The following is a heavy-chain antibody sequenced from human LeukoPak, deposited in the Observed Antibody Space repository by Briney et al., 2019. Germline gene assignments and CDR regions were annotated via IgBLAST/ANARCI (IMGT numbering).Heavy chain of an antibody. Sequence: GASVKVSCKASGYTFTSYDMNWVRQATGQGLEWMGWMNPNSGNTGYAQKFQGRVTMTRNTSISTAYMELSSLRSEDTAVYYCAIAPLDYYDSSGYSYGYWGQGTLVTVSS. J-gene: IGHJ4*02. CDR3: AIAPLDYYDSSGYSYGY. CDR2: MNPNSGNT. D-gene: IGHD3-22*01. CDR1: GYTFTSYD. V-gene: IGHV1-8*01.